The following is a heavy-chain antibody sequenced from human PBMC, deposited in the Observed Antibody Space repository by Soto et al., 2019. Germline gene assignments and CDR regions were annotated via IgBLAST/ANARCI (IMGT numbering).Heavy chain of an antibody. CDR1: GFTFSSYA. Sequence: GVLRLSCTASGFTFSSYAMTWVRQAPGKGLEWVSTISGSGDSTFYADSVKGRFTISRDNSKNTLYLQMKSLRAEDTAVYYCAKEGVEDFWSSLMYYNYYGMDVWGQGTTVTVSS. V-gene: IGHV3-23*01. J-gene: IGHJ6*02. CDR2: ISGSGDST. D-gene: IGHD3-3*01. CDR3: AKEGVEDFWSSLMYYNYYGMDV.